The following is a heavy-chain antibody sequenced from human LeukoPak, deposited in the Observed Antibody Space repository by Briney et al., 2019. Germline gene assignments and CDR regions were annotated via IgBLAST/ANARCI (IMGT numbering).Heavy chain of an antibody. Sequence: GGSLRLSCAASGFTFSSYSMNWVRQAPGKGLEWVSSISSSSSYIYYADSVKGRFTISRDNAKNSLYLQMNSLRAEDTAVYYCARARGSTYYDFWSGYIPDGMDVWGQGTTVTVSS. CDR1: GFTFSSYS. D-gene: IGHD3-3*01. J-gene: IGHJ6*02. CDR2: ISSSSSYI. V-gene: IGHV3-21*01. CDR3: ARARGSTYYDFWSGYIPDGMDV.